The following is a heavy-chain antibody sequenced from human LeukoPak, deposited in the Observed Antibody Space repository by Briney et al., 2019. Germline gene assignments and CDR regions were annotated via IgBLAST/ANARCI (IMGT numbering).Heavy chain of an antibody. CDR3: AKALSRGIAVAGYYFDY. J-gene: IGHJ4*02. D-gene: IGHD6-19*01. CDR1: GFTFSSYD. Sequence: GGSLRLSCAASGFTFSSYDMHWVRQAPGKGLEWVAVIWYDGGKKYYADSVKGRFTISRDNSKNTLYLQMNSLRAEDTTVYYCAKALSRGIAVAGYYFDYWGQGTLVTVSS. V-gene: IGHV3-33*06. CDR2: IWYDGGKK.